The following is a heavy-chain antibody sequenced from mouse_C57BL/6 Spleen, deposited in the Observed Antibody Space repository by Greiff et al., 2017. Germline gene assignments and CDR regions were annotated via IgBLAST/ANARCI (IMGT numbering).Heavy chain of an antibody. J-gene: IGHJ3*01. CDR2: SSPSNGGT. CDR1: GYTFTSYW. CDR3: ARWEDYPGFAV. Sequence: VQVQQPGTELVKSGASVKLSCTASGYTFTSYWMHWVKQRPGKGLEWIGTSSPSNGGTNSNGKVKSKATRTVDKSSSTAYMQLSSLTSEDSAVYYCARWEDYPGFAVWGQGTMVTVSA. D-gene: IGHD2-4*01. V-gene: IGHV1-53*01.